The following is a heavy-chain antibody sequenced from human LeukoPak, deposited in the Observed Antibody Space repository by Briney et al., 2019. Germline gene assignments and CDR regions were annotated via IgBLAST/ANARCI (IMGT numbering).Heavy chain of an antibody. J-gene: IGHJ3*02. CDR1: GVSISSSNYY. CDR3: ARHEADYGDPWGDAFDI. D-gene: IGHD4-17*01. V-gene: IGHV4-39*01. CDR2: LYSSGST. Sequence: SETLSLTCTVSGVSISSSNYYWDWIRQPPGKGLERIGTLYSSGSTYYNPSLESRVTISLDTPNDQFSLKLSSVTAADTAVFYCARHEADYGDPWGDAFDIWGLGTMVTVSS.